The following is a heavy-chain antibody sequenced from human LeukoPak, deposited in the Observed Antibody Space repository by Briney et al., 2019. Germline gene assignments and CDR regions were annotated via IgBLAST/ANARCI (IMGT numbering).Heavy chain of an antibody. CDR2: IYDSGST. Sequence: PSETLSLTCTVSGGSIRSSYYYWGWIRQPPGKGLEWIGSIYDSGSTYYNPSLKSRVTISVDTSKNQFSLKLNSVTAADTAVYYCARDGSSSWYFWFDPWGQGTLVTVSS. J-gene: IGHJ5*02. D-gene: IGHD6-13*01. V-gene: IGHV4-39*02. CDR3: ARDGSSSWYFWFDP. CDR1: GGSIRSSYYY.